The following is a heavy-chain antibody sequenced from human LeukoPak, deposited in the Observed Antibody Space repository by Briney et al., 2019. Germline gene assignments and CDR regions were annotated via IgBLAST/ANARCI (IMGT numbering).Heavy chain of an antibody. CDR2: ISYDGSNK. CDR1: GFTFSSYG. CDR3: ASRESSAGPEVDY. J-gene: IGHJ4*02. D-gene: IGHD6-13*01. Sequence: GGSLRLSCAASGFTFSSYGMHWVRQAPGKGLEWVAVISYDGSNKYYADSVKGRFTISRDNAKNTLYLQMNSLRAEDTAVYYYASRESSAGPEVDYWGQGTLVTVSS. V-gene: IGHV3-30*03.